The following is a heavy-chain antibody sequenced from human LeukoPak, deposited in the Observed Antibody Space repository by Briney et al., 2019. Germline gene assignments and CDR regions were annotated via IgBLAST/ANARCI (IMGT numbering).Heavy chain of an antibody. J-gene: IGHJ4*02. CDR2: IYPGDSDT. D-gene: IGHD3-22*01. CDR3: ARLGYYDSSGYHPFALDY. Sequence: GESLKISCKGSGYSFTSYWIGWVRQMPGKGLWWMGIIYPGDSDTRYSPSFQGQVTTSADKSISTAYLQWSSLKASDTAMYYCARLGYYDSSGYHPFALDYWGQGTLVTVSS. CDR1: GYSFTSYW. V-gene: IGHV5-51*01.